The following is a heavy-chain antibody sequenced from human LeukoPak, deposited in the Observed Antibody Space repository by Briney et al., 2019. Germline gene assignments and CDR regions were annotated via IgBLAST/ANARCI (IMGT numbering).Heavy chain of an antibody. CDR3: CLDVGTPFNI. V-gene: IGHV3-21*01. CDR2: ISSSSSYI. CDR1: GFTFRSYS. D-gene: IGHD3-9*01. J-gene: IGHJ3*02. Sequence: GGSLRLSCAASGFTFRSYSMSWVRQAPGKGLEWVSSISSSSSYIYYADSVKGRFTISRDNAKNSLYLQMNSLRAEDTAVYYCCLDVGTPFNIWGQGTMVTVSS.